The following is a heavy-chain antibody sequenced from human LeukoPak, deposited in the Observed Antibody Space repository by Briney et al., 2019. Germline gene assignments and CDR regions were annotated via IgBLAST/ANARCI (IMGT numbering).Heavy chain of an antibody. J-gene: IGHJ4*02. CDR3: ARRSVLSLASSNPFDY. Sequence: PGGSLRLSCAASGFTFSNYWMHWVRQAPGKGLVWVSRINSDGSNTIYADSVKGRFTISRDNAKNTLYLQMNSLRAEETAVYYCARRSVLSLASSNPFDYWGQGTLVTVSS. V-gene: IGHV3-74*01. D-gene: IGHD4-23*01. CDR1: GFTFSNYW. CDR2: INSDGSNT.